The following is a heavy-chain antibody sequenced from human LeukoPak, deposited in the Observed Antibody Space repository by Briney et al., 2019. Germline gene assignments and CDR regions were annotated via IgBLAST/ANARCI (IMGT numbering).Heavy chain of an antibody. CDR2: ISAGAGTT. V-gene: IGHV3-23*01. CDR3: AKPKTGTRGALDY. Sequence: GGSLRLSCAASGSTFSNYGMSWVRQAPGKGLEWLSAISAGAGTTYYADSVKGRFTISRDNSKSTLYLQMNTLRAEDTALYYCAKPKTGTRGALDYWGQGTLVTVSS. CDR1: GSTFSNYG. J-gene: IGHJ4*02. D-gene: IGHD1-1*01.